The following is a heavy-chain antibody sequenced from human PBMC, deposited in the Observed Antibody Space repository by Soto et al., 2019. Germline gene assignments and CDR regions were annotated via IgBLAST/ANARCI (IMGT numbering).Heavy chain of an antibody. CDR3: ARSTMVRGVIIND. CDR2: IKQDGSEI. V-gene: IGHV3-7*01. CDR1: GFTLSSYW. D-gene: IGHD3-10*01. J-gene: IGHJ4*02. Sequence: EVQLVESGGGLVQPGESLRLSCAASGFTLSSYWMSWVRQAPGKGLEWVANIKQDGSEIFYVDSVKGRFTISRDNAKNSLYLQLNSLRAEDTAVYYCARSTMVRGVIINDWGQGTRVTVSS.